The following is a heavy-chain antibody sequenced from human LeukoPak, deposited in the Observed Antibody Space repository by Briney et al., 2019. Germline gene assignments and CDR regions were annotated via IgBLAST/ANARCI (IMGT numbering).Heavy chain of an antibody. CDR2: IYYSGTT. D-gene: IGHD1-26*01. V-gene: IGHV4-39*07. CDR1: GGSISSGSYY. Sequence: SETLSLTCTVSGGSISSGSYYWGWLRQPPGKGLEWIGSIYYSGTTYYNPSLKTRVTISVDTAKNQFSLKLSSVTAADTAVYYCARDGGTVGATTDYWGQGTLVTVSS. CDR3: ARDGGTVGATTDY. J-gene: IGHJ4*02.